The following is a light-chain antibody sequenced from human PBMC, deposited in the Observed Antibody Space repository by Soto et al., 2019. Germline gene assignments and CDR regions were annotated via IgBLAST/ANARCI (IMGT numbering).Light chain of an antibody. CDR2: TND. J-gene: IGLJ1*01. Sequence: QSVLTQPPSASGTPGQRLTISCSGSTSNIGINSVTWFQQLPGTAPKLLIHTNDERPSGVPDRFSGSKSGTSASLAIIGLQSEDEADYYCAVWDDRLTGYVFGTGTKVTVL. CDR3: AVWDDRLTGYV. V-gene: IGLV1-44*01. CDR1: TSNIGINS.